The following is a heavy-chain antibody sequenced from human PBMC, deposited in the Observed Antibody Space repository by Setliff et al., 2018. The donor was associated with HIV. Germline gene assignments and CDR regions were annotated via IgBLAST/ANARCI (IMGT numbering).Heavy chain of an antibody. V-gene: IGHV1-3*01. CDR2: VNADNGNT. CDR1: GYTFTSYA. J-gene: IGHJ5*02. Sequence: ASVKVSCKASGYTFTSYALHWVRQAPGQRLEWMGWVNADNGNTKYSEKFQGRVTITRDTAASTVYMELSSLRSEDTAVYYCAREGQWLAWGQGTLVTVSS. CDR3: AREGQWLA. D-gene: IGHD6-19*01.